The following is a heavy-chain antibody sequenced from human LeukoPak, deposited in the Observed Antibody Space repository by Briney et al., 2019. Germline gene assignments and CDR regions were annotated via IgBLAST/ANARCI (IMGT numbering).Heavy chain of an antibody. CDR3: ARDIVATIPGPYAFDI. CDR1: GYTFTSFG. CDR2: ISAYNGNT. J-gene: IGHJ3*02. D-gene: IGHD5-12*01. V-gene: IGHV1-18*01. Sequence: ASVKVSCKASGYTFTSFGISWVRQAPGQGLEWMGWISAYNGNTNYAQQVQDRVTMTTDTSTSTAYMELRSLRSDDTAVYYCARDIVATIPGPYAFDIWGQGTMVTVSS.